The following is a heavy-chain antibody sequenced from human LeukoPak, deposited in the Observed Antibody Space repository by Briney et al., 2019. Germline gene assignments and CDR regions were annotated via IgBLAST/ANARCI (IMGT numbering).Heavy chain of an antibody. J-gene: IGHJ3*02. D-gene: IGHD3-10*01. CDR3: AREVWFGDPRVAFDI. CDR1: GFTFSRYS. V-gene: IGHV3-21*01. CDR2: ISSSSSYI. Sequence: GGSLRLSCAASGFTFSRYSMNWVRQAPGKGLEWVSSISSSSSYIYYADSVKGRFTISRDNAKNSLYLQMNSLRAEDTAVYYCAREVWFGDPRVAFDIWGQGTMVTVSS.